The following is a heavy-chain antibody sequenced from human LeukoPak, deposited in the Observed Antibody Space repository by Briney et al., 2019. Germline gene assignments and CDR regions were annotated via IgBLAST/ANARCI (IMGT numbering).Heavy chain of an antibody. CDR3: AKDTYYYDSSGTFDY. D-gene: IGHD3-22*01. J-gene: IGHJ4*02. Sequence: GGSLRLSCAASGFTFSSYAMSWVRQAPGKGLEWVSAISGSGGSTYYADSVKGRFTISRNNSKNTLYLQMNSLRAEDTAVYYCAKDTYYYDSSGTFDYWGQGTLVTVSS. CDR1: GFTFSSYA. V-gene: IGHV3-23*01. CDR2: ISGSGGST.